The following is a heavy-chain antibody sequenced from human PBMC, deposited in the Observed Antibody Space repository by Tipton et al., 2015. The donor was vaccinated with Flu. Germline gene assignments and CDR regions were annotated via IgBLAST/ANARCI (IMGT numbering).Heavy chain of an antibody. CDR1: GGSISSYY. CDR2: IYYSGST. D-gene: IGHD6-19*01. CDR3: ARDLGVAVAGTGGFQH. J-gene: IGHJ1*01. Sequence: TLSLTCTVSGGSISSYYWSWIRQLPGKGLEWIGYIYYSGSTNYNPSLKSRVTISVDTSKNQFSLKLSSVTAADTAVYYCARDLGVAVAGTGGFQHWGQGTLVTVSS. V-gene: IGHV4-59*01.